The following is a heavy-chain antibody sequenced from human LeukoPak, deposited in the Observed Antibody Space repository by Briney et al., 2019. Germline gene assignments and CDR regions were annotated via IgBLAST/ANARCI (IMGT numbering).Heavy chain of an antibody. CDR3: ARDLRYYDSSGYSHDAFDI. J-gene: IGHJ3*02. D-gene: IGHD3-22*01. Sequence: PSETLSLTCAVSGYSISSGYYWGWIRQPPGKGLEWIGSIYHSGSTYYNPSLKSRVTMSVDTSKNQFSLKLSSVTAADTAVYYCARDLRYYDSSGYSHDAFDIWGQGTMVTVSS. CDR2: IYHSGST. CDR1: GYSISSGYY. V-gene: IGHV4-38-2*02.